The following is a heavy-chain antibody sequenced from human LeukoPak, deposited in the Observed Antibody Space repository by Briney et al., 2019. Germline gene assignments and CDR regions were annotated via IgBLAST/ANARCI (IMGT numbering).Heavy chain of an antibody. D-gene: IGHD4-23*01. CDR2: ISSSSSYI. CDR1: GFTFSSYS. J-gene: IGHJ6*02. CDR3: ARDTVVTTGAYYYYYGMDV. V-gene: IGHV3-21*04. Sequence: PGGSLRLSCAASGFTFSSYSMNWVRQAPGKGLESVSSISSSSSYIYYADSVKGRFTVSRDNAKNSLYLQMNSLRAEDTAVYYCARDTVVTTGAYYYYYGMDVWGQGTTVTVSS.